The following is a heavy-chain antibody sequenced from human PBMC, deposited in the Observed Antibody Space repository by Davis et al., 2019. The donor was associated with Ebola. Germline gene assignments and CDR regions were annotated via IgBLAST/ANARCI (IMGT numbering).Heavy chain of an antibody. CDR3: AGVAGTSGYYYMDV. J-gene: IGHJ6*03. Sequence: SVTVPCKASGGTLRSYAISWVRQAPGQGLEWMGGIIPIFGTANYAQKLQGRVTITADESTGTAYMELSSLRSEDTAVYYCAGVAGTSGYYYMDVWGKGTTVTVSS. CDR1: GGTLRSYA. CDR2: IIPIFGTA. V-gene: IGHV1-69*13. D-gene: IGHD6-19*01.